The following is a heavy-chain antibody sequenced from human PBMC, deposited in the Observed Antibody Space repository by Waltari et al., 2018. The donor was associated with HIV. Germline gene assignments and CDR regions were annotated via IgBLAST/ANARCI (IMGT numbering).Heavy chain of an antibody. Sequence: EVQLVQSGAEVKKPGESLKIYCKGSGYSFATYWIGWVRQMPGKGLEWMGIIYPGDSDTRYSPSFQGQVTISADKSIRTAYLQWSSLKASDTAMYYCTKGMYANQDYFDNWGQGTLVTVSS. D-gene: IGHD2-8*01. CDR2: IYPGDSDT. CDR3: TKGMYANQDYFDN. CDR1: GYSFATYW. V-gene: IGHV5-51*03. J-gene: IGHJ4*02.